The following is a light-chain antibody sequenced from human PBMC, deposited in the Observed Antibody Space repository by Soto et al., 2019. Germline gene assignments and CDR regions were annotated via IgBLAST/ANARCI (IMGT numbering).Light chain of an antibody. V-gene: IGLV2-14*01. J-gene: IGLJ1*01. CDR3: FSFTTTSTQV. CDR2: EVN. CDR1: SSDIGAYDY. Sequence: QSALTQPASLSGSPGQSITISCTGTSSDIGAYDYVPWFQQHPGKAPKLMISEVNNRHSGVSNRFSGSKSGNTAYLTISGLQVEDEADYFCFSFTTTSTQVFGTGTKVTVL.